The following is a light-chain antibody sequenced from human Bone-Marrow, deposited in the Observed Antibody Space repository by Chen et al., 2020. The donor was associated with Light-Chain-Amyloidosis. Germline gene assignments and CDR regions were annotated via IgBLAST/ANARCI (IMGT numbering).Light chain of an antibody. CDR2: ATS. V-gene: IGKV3-20*01. CDR3: QQYASSPLT. CDR1: QSVRSYY. J-gene: IGKJ4*01. Sequence: IVLTQSPGTLPLSPGERVTPPCRASQSVRSYYLAWYQQKAGQAPRPLIYATSTRATGIPDRFSGSGSGTDFNLTINRLEPEDFAVYFCQQYASSPLTFGGGTRVEVK.